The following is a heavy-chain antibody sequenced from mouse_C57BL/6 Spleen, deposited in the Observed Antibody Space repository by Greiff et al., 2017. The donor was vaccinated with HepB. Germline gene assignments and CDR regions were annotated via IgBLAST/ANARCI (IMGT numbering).Heavy chain of an antibody. J-gene: IGHJ2*01. Sequence: EVKVVESGGGLVKPGGSLKLSCAASGFTFSSYAMSWVRQTPEKRLEWVATISDGGSYTYYPDNVKGRFTISRDNAKNNLYLQMSHLKSEDTAMYYCARDGAYYSNSGFDYWGQGTTLTVSS. D-gene: IGHD2-5*01. CDR3: ARDGAYYSNSGFDY. V-gene: IGHV5-4*01. CDR1: GFTFSSYA. CDR2: ISDGGSYT.